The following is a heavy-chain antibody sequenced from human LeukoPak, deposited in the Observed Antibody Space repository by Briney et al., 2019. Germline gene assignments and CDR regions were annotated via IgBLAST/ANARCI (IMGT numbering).Heavy chain of an antibody. CDR1: GFTFSSYG. CDR2: IRYDGSNK. D-gene: IGHD5-18*01. V-gene: IGHV3-30*02. J-gene: IGHJ4*02. CDR3: AKVYRGYSYGFDY. Sequence: QTGGSLRLSCAASGFTFSSYGMHWVRQAPGKGLEWVAFIRYDGSNKYYADSVKGRFTISRDNFKNTLYLQMNSLRAEDTAVYYCAKVYRGYSYGFDYWGQGTLVTVSS.